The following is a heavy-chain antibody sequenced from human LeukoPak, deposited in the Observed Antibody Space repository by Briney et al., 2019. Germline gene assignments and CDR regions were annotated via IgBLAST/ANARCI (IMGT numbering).Heavy chain of an antibody. V-gene: IGHV4-34*01. CDR1: GGSSSGYY. J-gene: IGHJ5*02. D-gene: IGHD6-13*01. CDR2: INHSGST. CDR3: ARGPRSSWFRNNWFDP. Sequence: PSETLSLTCAVYGGSSSGYYWSWIRQPPGKGLEWIGEINHSGSTNYNPSLKSRVTISVDTSKNQFSLKLSSVTAADTAVYYCARGPRSSWFRNNWFDPWGQGTLVTVSS.